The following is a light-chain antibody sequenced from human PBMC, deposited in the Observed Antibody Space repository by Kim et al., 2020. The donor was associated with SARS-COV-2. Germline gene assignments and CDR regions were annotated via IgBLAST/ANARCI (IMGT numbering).Light chain of an antibody. CDR1: QAIGSD. Sequence: ASVGDGVTITCRAPQAIGSDLGWYQQKPGEAPNLLIFAASYLQSGVPSRFRGSGSGTDFTLTITSLRPADFATYYCLQSHRYPWTFGQGTKVDIK. J-gene: IGKJ1*01. V-gene: IGKV1-6*01. CDR3: LQSHRYPWT. CDR2: AAS.